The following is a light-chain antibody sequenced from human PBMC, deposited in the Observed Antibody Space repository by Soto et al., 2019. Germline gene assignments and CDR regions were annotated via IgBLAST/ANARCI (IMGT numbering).Light chain of an antibody. CDR1: SSNIGAGYD. V-gene: IGLV1-40*01. CDR3: SSYTTSTSFIL. J-gene: IGLJ2*01. CDR2: GNS. Sequence: QAVVTQPPSVSGAPGQRVTISCTGSSSNIGAGYDVHWYQQLPGTAPKLLISGNSNRPSGVPDRFSGSKSGTSASLAITGLQAEDEAYYYCSSYTTSTSFILFGGGTKLTVL.